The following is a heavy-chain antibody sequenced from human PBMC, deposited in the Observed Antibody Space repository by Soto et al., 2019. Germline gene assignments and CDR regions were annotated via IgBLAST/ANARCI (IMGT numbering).Heavy chain of an antibody. D-gene: IGHD2-8*02. J-gene: IGHJ5*02. CDR2: VYATGTS. Sequence: SETLSLTCSVSGGSMSKFYWSWIRKTAGKGLEWMGRVYATGTSDYNPSLRSRIAMSVDISKKTFSLRLRSVTAADTGVYYCVRDASKNLRYCVDPWGQ. CDR1: GGSMSKFY. CDR3: VRDASKNLRYCVDP. V-gene: IGHV4-4*07.